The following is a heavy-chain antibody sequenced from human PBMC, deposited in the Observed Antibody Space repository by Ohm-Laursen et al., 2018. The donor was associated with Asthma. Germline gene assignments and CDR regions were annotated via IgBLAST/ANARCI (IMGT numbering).Heavy chain of an antibody. CDR3: ARVFDTSGFGTFDI. D-gene: IGHD3-22*01. CDR1: GFIFKNYG. J-gene: IGHJ3*02. Sequence: SLRLSCAAAGFIFKNYGMHWVRQAPGKGLEWVAVIWYDGSNKYSADSVKGRFTTSRDNSKNTLYLQMNSLRAEDTAVYYCARVFDTSGFGTFDIWGQGTMVTVSS. CDR2: IWYDGSNK. V-gene: IGHV3-33*01.